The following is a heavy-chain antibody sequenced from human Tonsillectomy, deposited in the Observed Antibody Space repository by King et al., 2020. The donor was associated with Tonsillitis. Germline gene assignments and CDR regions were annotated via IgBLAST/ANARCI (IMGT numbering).Heavy chain of an antibody. CDR1: GFTFSSYA. CDR2: ISYDGSNK. D-gene: IGHD3-22*01. V-gene: IGHV3-30-3*01. Sequence: VQLVESGGGVVQPGRSLRLSCAASGFTFSSYAMHWVRQAPGKGLEWVAVISYDGSNKYYADSVKGRFTISRDNSKNTLYLQMNSLRAEDTAVYYCARDQFETWLTERWAGYYYYGMDVWGQGTTVTVSS. J-gene: IGHJ6*02. CDR3: ARDQFETWLTERWAGYYYYGMDV.